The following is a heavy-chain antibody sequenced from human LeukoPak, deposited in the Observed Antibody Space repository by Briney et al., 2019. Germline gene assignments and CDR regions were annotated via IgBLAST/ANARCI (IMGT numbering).Heavy chain of an antibody. CDR1: GFTLSSYS. CDR3: ARYFIAATGTDYYMDV. CDR2: INSISSYI. D-gene: IGHD6-13*01. J-gene: IGHJ6*03. V-gene: IGHV3-21*01. Sequence: PGGSLRLSCAASGFTLSSYSMNWVRQAPGKGLEWVSTINSISSYINHADSVKGRFTISRDNAKNSLYLQMNSLRAEDTAVYYCARYFIAATGTDYYMDVWGKGTTVTVSS.